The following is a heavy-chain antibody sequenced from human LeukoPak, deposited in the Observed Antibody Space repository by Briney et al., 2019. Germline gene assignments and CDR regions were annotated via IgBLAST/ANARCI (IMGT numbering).Heavy chain of an antibody. D-gene: IGHD3-22*01. Sequence: PSETLSLTCTVSGGSISSSSYYWGWSRQPPGKGLECIGSIYYSGSTYYNPSLKSRVTISVDTSKNQFSLKLSSVTAADTAVYYCARHGRYYDSSGSIDYWGQGTLVTVSS. CDR1: GGSISSSSYY. CDR2: IYYSGST. J-gene: IGHJ4*02. V-gene: IGHV4-39*01. CDR3: ARHGRYYDSSGSIDY.